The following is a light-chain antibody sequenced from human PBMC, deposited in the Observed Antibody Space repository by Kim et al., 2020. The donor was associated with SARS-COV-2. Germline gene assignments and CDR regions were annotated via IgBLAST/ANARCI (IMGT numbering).Light chain of an antibody. CDR3: QQYNNWPFT. J-gene: IGKJ3*01. Sequence: VSPGERAARSCRASQSVSSNLAWYQQKPGQAPRLLIYDAFTRATGIPARFSGSGSGTEFTLTISSLQSEDFALYYCQQYNNWPFTFGPGTKVDIK. CDR1: QSVSSN. CDR2: DAF. V-gene: IGKV3-15*01.